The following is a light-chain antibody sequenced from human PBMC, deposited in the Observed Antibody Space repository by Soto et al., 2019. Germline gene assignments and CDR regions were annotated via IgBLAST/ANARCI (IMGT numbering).Light chain of an antibody. CDR1: SGHSSYA. J-gene: IGLJ7*01. CDR2: LNSDGSH. Sequence: QSVLTQSPSASASLGASVKLTCTLSSGHSSYAIAWHQQQPEKGPRYLMKLNSDGSHSKGDGIPDRFSGSSSGAERYLIISSLQSEDEADYSCQTWGTGIHVFGTGTQLSVL. V-gene: IGLV4-69*01. CDR3: QTWGTGIHV.